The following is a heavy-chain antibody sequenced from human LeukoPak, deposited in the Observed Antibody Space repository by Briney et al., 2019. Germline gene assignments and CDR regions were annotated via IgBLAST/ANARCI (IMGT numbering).Heavy chain of an antibody. J-gene: IGHJ4*02. Sequence: ASVKVSCKTSGYTFADYFIHWVRQAPGQGLEWMGRINANSGGTEYEQKFQGRVTMTRDTSISTAYVEVNWLISDNTAIYYCARDVSSTPNWEFDYWGQGTLVTVSS. V-gene: IGHV1-2*06. CDR1: GYTFADYF. CDR3: ARDVSSTPNWEFDY. D-gene: IGHD1-26*01. CDR2: INANSGGT.